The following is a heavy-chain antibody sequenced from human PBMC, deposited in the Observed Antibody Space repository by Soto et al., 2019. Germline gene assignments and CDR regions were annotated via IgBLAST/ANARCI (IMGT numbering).Heavy chain of an antibody. J-gene: IGHJ6*02. CDR2: IVVGSGNT. Sequence: QMQLVQSGPAVKKPGTSVKVSCKASGFTFTSSAMQWVRQARGQRLEWIGWIVVGSGNTNYAQKFQERVTITRDMSTSTVXMELSSLRSEDTAVYYCAADVLRYFDWLPTYGMDVWGQGTTVTVSS. CDR3: AADVLRYFDWLPTYGMDV. CDR1: GFTFTSSA. V-gene: IGHV1-58*02. D-gene: IGHD3-9*01.